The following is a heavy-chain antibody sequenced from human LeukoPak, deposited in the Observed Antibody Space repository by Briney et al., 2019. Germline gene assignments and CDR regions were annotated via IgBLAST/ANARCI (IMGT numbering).Heavy chain of an antibody. Sequence: SETLSLTCAVSGGSISSSNWWSWVRQPPGKGLEWIGEIYHSGSTNYNPSLKSRVTISVDKSKNQFSLKLSSVTAADTAVYYCASGSCSGGGCYGSDYYFDYWGQGTLVTVSS. J-gene: IGHJ4*02. CDR3: ASGSCSGGGCYGSDYYFDY. V-gene: IGHV4-4*02. CDR1: GGSISSSNW. CDR2: IYHSGST. D-gene: IGHD2-15*01.